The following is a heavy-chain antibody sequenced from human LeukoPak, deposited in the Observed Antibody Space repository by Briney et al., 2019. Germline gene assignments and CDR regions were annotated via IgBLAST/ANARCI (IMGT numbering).Heavy chain of an antibody. D-gene: IGHD2-21*01. CDR2: MIPGGGV. CDR3: ARIRCGHTDVVCYNY. V-gene: IGHV4-34*12. J-gene: IGHJ4*02. Sequence: SETLSLTCAVHGVSFSTYSWSWIRQSPGRGLEWIGEMIPGGGVIYTPSLKSRATISRDTSENHFSLRLDSVTAADTAVYYCARIRCGHTDVVCYNYWGLGTLVTVSS. CDR1: GVSFSTYS.